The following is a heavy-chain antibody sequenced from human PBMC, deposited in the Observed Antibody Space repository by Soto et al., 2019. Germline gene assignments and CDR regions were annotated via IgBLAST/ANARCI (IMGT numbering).Heavy chain of an antibody. V-gene: IGHV3-48*02. Sequence: GGSLRLSCAASGFSLSDHGVNWVRQAPGKGLEWISSVNRGASSLYYAESVKGRFTMSRDDAKKSVYLQMNSLRDEDTAVYYCARVAAAGTFSDWGQGTLVTVSS. J-gene: IGHJ4*02. CDR2: VNRGASSL. CDR3: ARVAAAGTFSD. CDR1: GFSLSDHG. D-gene: IGHD6-13*01.